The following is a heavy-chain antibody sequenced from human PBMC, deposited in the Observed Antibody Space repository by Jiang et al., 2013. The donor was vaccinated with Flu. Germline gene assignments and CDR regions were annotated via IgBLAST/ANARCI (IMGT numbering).Heavy chain of an antibody. J-gene: IGHJ4*02. CDR2: IYTSGST. CDR3: ARAPATYSSGWPLDY. D-gene: IGHD6-19*01. V-gene: IGHV4-61*02. Sequence: GSISSGSYYWSWIRQPAGKGLEWIGRIYTSGSTNYNPSLKSRVTISVDTSKNQFSLKLSSVTAADTAVYYCARAPATYSSGWPLDYWGQGTLVTVSS. CDR1: GSISSGSYY.